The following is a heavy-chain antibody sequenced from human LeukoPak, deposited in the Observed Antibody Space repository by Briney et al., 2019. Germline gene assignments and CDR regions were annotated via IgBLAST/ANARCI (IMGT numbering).Heavy chain of an antibody. CDR1: GGSISSYY. CDR3: ARGWGTMVRGVIVTFDY. V-gene: IGHV4-59*01. D-gene: IGHD3-10*01. Sequence: SETLSLTCTVSGGSISSYYWSWIRQPPGKGLEWIGYIYYSGSTNYNPSLKSRVTISVDTSKNQFSLKLSSVTAADTAVYYCARGWGTMVRGVIVTFDYWGQGTLVTVSS. CDR2: IYYSGST. J-gene: IGHJ4*02.